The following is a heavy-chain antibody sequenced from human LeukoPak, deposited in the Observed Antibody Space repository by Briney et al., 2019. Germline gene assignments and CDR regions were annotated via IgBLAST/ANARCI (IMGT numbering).Heavy chain of an antibody. D-gene: IGHD3-3*01. CDR2: INSDGSST. CDR3: ARGITIFGVVTDYYYYGMDV. Sequence: GGSLRLSCAASGFTFSSYWMHWVRQAPGKGLGWVSRINSDGSSTSYADSVKGRFTISRDNAKNTLYLQMNSLRAEDTAVYYCARGITIFGVVTDYYYYGMDVWGQGTTVTVSS. CDR1: GFTFSSYW. V-gene: IGHV3-74*01. J-gene: IGHJ6*02.